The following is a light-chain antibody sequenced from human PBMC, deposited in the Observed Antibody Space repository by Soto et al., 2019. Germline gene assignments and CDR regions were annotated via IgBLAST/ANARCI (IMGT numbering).Light chain of an antibody. J-gene: IGKJ5*01. CDR1: QRVSSNY. Sequence: EIVLTQSPGTLSLSPGERATLSCGASQRVSSNYLAWYQQKPGQAPRLLIYGASSRATGIPDRFSGSGSGTDFTLTISRLEAEDFAVYYCQQSCSSPITFGQGTRLEI. CDR2: GAS. CDR3: QQSCSSPIT. V-gene: IGKV3-20*01.